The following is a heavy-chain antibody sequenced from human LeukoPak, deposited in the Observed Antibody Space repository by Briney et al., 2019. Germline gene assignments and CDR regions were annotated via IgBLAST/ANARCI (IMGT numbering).Heavy chain of an antibody. J-gene: IGHJ4*02. Sequence: SKTLSLTCTVSGGSISSYYWSWIRQPPGKGLEWIGYIYYSGSTNYNPSLKSRVTIPVDTSKNQFSLKLSSVTAADTAVYYCAGASYDSSGVHWGQGTLVTVSS. CDR2: IYYSGST. CDR3: AGASYDSSGVH. D-gene: IGHD3-22*01. CDR1: GGSISSYY. V-gene: IGHV4-59*01.